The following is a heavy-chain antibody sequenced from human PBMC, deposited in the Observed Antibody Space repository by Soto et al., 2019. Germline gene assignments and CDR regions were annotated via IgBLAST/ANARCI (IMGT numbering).Heavy chain of an antibody. V-gene: IGHV3-23*01. Sequence: GGSLRLYCAASGFPFNGYSISWDRQTPGKGLEWVSAISGSAGGTKSADSVKGRFTISRDNSQKTLYLQMNSLRAEDTAVYYFAQATYYEFWSGSGPFDDWGKGTQVTVSS. CDR3: AQATYYEFWSGSGPFDD. D-gene: IGHD3-3*01. J-gene: IGHJ5*02. CDR1: GFPFNGYS. CDR2: ISGSAGGT.